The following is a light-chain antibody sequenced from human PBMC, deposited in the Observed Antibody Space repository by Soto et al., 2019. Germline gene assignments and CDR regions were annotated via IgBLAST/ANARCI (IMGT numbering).Light chain of an antibody. Sequence: SYELTQPPSVSVAPGKTANISCGGNDIGSKTVHWYQQKPGQAPVLVIYYDSDRPSGIPERFSGSNSGNTATLTISRVEAGDEADYYCQVWDSSSDHPVVFGGGTKLTVL. V-gene: IGLV3-21*04. J-gene: IGLJ2*01. CDR2: YDS. CDR3: QVWDSSSDHPVV. CDR1: DIGSKT.